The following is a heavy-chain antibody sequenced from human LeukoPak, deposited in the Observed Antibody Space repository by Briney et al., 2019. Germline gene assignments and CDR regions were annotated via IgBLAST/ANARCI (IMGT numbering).Heavy chain of an antibody. CDR1: GGSISSYY. J-gene: IGHJ3*02. CDR3: AMSRYDFGAAFDI. CDR2: IYYSGST. D-gene: IGHD3-3*01. V-gene: IGHV4-59*01. Sequence: SETLSLTCTVSGGSISSYYWSWIRQPPGKGLEWIGYIYYSGSTNYNPSLKSRVTISVDTSKNQFSLKLSSVTAADTAVYYCAMSRYDFGAAFDIWGQGTMVTVSS.